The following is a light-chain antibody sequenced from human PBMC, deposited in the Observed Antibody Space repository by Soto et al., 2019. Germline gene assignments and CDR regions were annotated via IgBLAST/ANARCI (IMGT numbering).Light chain of an antibody. V-gene: IGLV2-11*01. J-gene: IGLJ2*01. CDR2: DII. CDR3: CSYAGSYTLV. CDR1: SSDVGGYNY. Sequence: QSALTQPRSVSGSPGQSVTISCTGTSSDVGGYNYVSWYQQHPGKAPKLMSYDIIKRPSGVPDRFSGSKSGNTASLTISGLQAEYGADYYCCSYAGSYTLVFGGGTKLTVL.